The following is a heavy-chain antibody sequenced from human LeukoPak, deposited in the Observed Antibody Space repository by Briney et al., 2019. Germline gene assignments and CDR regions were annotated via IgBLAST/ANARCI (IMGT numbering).Heavy chain of an antibody. CDR3: ATNRSITLVRGGHGTEKNNLFDP. Sequence: SETLSLTCTVSGDSIFGSSYYWGWIRQPPGKGLEGIGSIYYSRSTHYTPSLKSRVTIYVDTSKNQFFLRLRSVTATDTAVYYCATNRSITLVRGGHGTEKNNLFDPWGQGTLVTVSS. V-gene: IGHV4-39*01. CDR1: GDSIFGSSYY. D-gene: IGHD3-10*01. CDR2: IYYSRST. J-gene: IGHJ5*02.